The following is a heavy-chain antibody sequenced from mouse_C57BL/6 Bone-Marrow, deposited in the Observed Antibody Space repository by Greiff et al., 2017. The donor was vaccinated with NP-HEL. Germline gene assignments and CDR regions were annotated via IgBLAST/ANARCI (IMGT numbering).Heavy chain of an antibody. V-gene: IGHV5-17*01. CDR2: ISSGSSTI. J-gene: IGHJ4*01. D-gene: IGHD1-1*01. Sequence: EVNVVESGGGLVKPGGSLKLSCAASGFTFSDYGMHWVRQAPEKGLEWVAYISSGSSTIYYADTVKGRFTISRDNAKNTLFLQMTSLRSEDTAMYYCARPPYGSSYPHYAMDYWGQGTSVTVSS. CDR1: GFTFSDYG. CDR3: ARPPYGSSYPHYAMDY.